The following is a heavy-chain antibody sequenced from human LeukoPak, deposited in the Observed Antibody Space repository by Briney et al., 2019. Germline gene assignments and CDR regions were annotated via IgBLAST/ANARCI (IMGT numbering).Heavy chain of an antibody. CDR1: GFTFGNHW. CDR3: VRGFSAGY. CDR2: INQGGSEK. J-gene: IGHJ4*02. D-gene: IGHD4/OR15-4a*01. Sequence: GGSLRLSCAASGFTFGNHWMTWVRQAPGKGLEWVANINQGGSEKHYVDSLKGRFTISRDSAKNSLYLQMNSLRTEDTALYYCVRGFSAGYWGQGTLVTVPS. V-gene: IGHV3-7*04.